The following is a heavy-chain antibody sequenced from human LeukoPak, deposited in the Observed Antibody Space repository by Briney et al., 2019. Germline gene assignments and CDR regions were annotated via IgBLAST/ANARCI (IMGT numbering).Heavy chain of an antibody. CDR1: GFTFSSYA. Sequence: GGSLRLSCSASGFTFSSYAMHWVRQAPGKGLEWVSSISSSSSYIYYADSVKGRFTISRDNAKNSLYLQMNSLRAEDTAVYYCARGRPTRYWGQGTLVTVSS. V-gene: IGHV3-21*01. D-gene: IGHD1-1*01. CDR3: ARGRPTRY. J-gene: IGHJ4*02. CDR2: ISSSSSYI.